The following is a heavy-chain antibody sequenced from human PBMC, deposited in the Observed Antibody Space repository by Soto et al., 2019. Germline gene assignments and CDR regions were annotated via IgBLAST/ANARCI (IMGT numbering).Heavy chain of an antibody. J-gene: IGHJ4*02. CDR2: IRSKAYGGTT. D-gene: IGHD3-10*01. V-gene: IGHV3-49*03. Sequence: GGSLRLSCTASGFTFGDYAMSWFRQAPGKGLEWVGFIRSKAYGGTTEYAASGKGRFTISRDDSKSIAYLQMNSLKTEDTAVYYCTRVGLDLERDPVLLWFGELYYFDYWGQGTLVTVSS. CDR3: TRVGLDLERDPVLLWFGELYYFDY. CDR1: GFTFGDYA.